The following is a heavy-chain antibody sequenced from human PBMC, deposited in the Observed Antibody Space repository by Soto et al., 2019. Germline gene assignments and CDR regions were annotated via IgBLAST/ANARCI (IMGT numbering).Heavy chain of an antibody. CDR1: GFTFSSYA. J-gene: IGHJ4*02. CDR3: VMGLYNWNYRRSFDY. V-gene: IGHV3-23*01. D-gene: IGHD1-7*01. Sequence: PGGSLRLSCAASGFTFSSYAISWVRQAPGRGLEWVSGISGTGGRTYYADSVKGRFTISRDNSKNTLYLQMSSLRAEDTAVYYCVMGLYNWNYRRSFDYWGQGTLVTVSS. CDR2: ISGTGGRT.